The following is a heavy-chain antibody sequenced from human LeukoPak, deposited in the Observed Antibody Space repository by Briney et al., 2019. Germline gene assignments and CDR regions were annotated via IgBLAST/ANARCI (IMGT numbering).Heavy chain of an antibody. CDR3: TTDPYGYGY. Sequence: GGSLRLSCAASGFTFSNAWMSWVRQAPGKGLEWVGRIESKTDGGTTDYAAPVKGRFTISRDDSKNTLYLQMNSLKTEDTAVYYCTTDPYGYGYWGQGTLVTVSS. D-gene: IGHD5-18*01. CDR1: GFTFSNAW. V-gene: IGHV3-15*04. J-gene: IGHJ4*02. CDR2: IESKTDGGTT.